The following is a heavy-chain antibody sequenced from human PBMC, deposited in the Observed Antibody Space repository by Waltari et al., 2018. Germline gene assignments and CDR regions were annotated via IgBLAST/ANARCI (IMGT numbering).Heavy chain of an antibody. D-gene: IGHD6-13*01. V-gene: IGHV4-38-2*01. CDR2: IYHSGST. J-gene: IGHJ6*03. Sequence: QVQLQESGPGLVKPSETLSLTCAVSGYSISSGYYWGWIRQPPGKGLEWIGSIYHSGSTDYNPSLKSRVTIAVDTSKNQFSLKLSSVTAADTAVYYCAIAAAGTSGLYYYYYMDVWGKGTTVTVSS. CDR3: AIAAAGTSGLYYYYYMDV. CDR1: GYSISSGYY.